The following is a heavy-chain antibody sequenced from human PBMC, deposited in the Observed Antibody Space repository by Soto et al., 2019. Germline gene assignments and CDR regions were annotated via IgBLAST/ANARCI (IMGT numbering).Heavy chain of an antibody. CDR3: AKGDGGYFDH. CDR2: IEISGRAT. CDR1: GFSFSNYA. D-gene: IGHD3-16*01. Sequence: EVQLLESGGGLVQPGGSLRLSCIASGFSFSNYAMIWVRQAPGKGPEWVSSIEISGRATYYADDVKGRFTISRDDSKNAVYLHMNRLRGEDTAVYFCAKGDGGYFDHWGQGSLVTVSS. V-gene: IGHV3-23*05. J-gene: IGHJ4*02.